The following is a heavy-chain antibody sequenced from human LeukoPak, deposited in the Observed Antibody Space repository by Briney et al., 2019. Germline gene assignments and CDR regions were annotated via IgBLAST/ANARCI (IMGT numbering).Heavy chain of an antibody. V-gene: IGHV3-48*03. CDR1: RFPFSVYE. J-gene: IGHJ4*02. D-gene: IGHD3-16*01. CDR2: IASSGTTK. CDR3: TKVDGGSDLRSYFDD. Sequence: GGSLRLSCAVSRFPFSVYEMNWVRQAPGKGLEWVSNIASSGTTKYYADSVKGRFSISRDNAKSSLYLQMHSLRPEDTALYYCTKVDGGSDLRSYFDDWGQGTLATVSS.